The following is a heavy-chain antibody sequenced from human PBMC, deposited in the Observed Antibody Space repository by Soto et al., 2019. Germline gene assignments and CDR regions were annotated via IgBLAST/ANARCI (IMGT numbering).Heavy chain of an antibody. D-gene: IGHD1-20*01. J-gene: IGHJ3*02. V-gene: IGHV4-30-4*01. Sequence: SETLSLTCTVSGGSISSNDYYWSWIRQPPGKGLEWIGYIYYSGSTYYNPSLKSRVTISADTSKTQFSLKLTSVTAADTAVYYCARGRYNWNQGDFDIWGQGTVVTVSS. CDR2: IYYSGST. CDR1: GGSISSNDYY. CDR3: ARGRYNWNQGDFDI.